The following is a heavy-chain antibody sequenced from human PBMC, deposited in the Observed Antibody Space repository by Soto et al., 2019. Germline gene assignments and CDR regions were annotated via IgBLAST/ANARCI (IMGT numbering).Heavy chain of an antibody. D-gene: IGHD6-6*01. CDR1: GGSFSGYY. Sequence: QVQLQQWGAGLLKPSETLSLTCAVYGGSFSGYYWSWIRQPPGRGLEWIGEINHSGSTYYNPSLTSRVTISVDTSTNHFSLKLTSVTAADAAVYYCVRGGIAARLQHWGQGTLVTVSS. CDR2: INHSGST. J-gene: IGHJ1*01. CDR3: VRGGIAARLQH. V-gene: IGHV4-34*01.